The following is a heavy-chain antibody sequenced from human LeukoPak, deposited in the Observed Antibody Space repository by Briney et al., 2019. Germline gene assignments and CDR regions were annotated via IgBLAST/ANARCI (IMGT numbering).Heavy chain of an antibody. CDR3: ARGGWYPESFQH. CDR2: IYYSGST. J-gene: IGHJ1*01. V-gene: IGHV4-59*01. D-gene: IGHD6-19*01. CDR1: GGSISSYY. Sequence: PSHTLSLTCTVSGGSISSYYWNWIRQPPGKGLEWIGYIYYSGSTNYNPSLKSRVTISVDTSKNQFSLKLSSVTAADTAVYYCARGGWYPESFQHWGQGALVTVSS.